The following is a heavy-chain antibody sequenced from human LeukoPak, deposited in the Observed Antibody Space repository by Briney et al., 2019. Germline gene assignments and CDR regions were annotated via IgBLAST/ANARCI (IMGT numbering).Heavy chain of an antibody. CDR2: IKQDGSEK. CDR3: ARVGALSSSWLLY. CDR1: GFTFSSYW. J-gene: IGHJ4*02. V-gene: IGHV3-7*01. Sequence: GGSLRLSCAASGFTFSSYWMSWVRQAPGKGLEWVANIKQDGSEKYYVDSVKGRFTISRDNAKNSLYLQMNSLRAEDTAVYFCARVGALSSSWLLYWGQGTLVTVSS. D-gene: IGHD6-13*01.